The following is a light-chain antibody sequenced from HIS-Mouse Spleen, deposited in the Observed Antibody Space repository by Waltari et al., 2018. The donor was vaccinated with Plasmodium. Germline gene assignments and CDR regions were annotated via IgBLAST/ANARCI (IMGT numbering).Light chain of an antibody. Sequence: DIQMTQSPSTLSASVGDRVTLTCRARQSISSGLAWYQQKPGKAPKLLIYNASSLESGVPSRCSGSGYGTEFTLTISSLQPDDFATYYCQQYNSYSWTFGQGTKVEIK. CDR3: QQYNSYSWT. CDR1: QSISSG. V-gene: IGKV1-5*03. J-gene: IGKJ1*01. CDR2: NAS.